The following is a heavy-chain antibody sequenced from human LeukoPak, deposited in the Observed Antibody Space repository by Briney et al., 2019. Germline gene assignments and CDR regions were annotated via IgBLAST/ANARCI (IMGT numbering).Heavy chain of an antibody. CDR1: GFTFSNYG. CDR3: ARDYDWAFDY. V-gene: IGHV3-33*01. D-gene: IGHD3-16*01. J-gene: IGHJ4*02. CDR2: IWSDGSNK. Sequence: PGGSLRLSCAASGFTFSNYGMHWVRQAPGKGLEWVATIWSDGSNKNYADSVKGRFTISRDNSKNTLFLQMNSLRAEDTAVYFCARDYDWAFDYWGQGILVTVAS.